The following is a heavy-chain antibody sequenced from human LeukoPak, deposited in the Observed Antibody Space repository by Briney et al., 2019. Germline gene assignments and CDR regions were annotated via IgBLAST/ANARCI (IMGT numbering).Heavy chain of an antibody. V-gene: IGHV3-23*01. Sequence: PGGSLRLSCAASGFTFSSYAMSWVRQPPGKGLEWVSGISGSAGSTHYADSVKGRFTISRDNSKNTLYLQMNSLRAEDTAVYYCAKHRENYGDSCLGDYWGQGTLVTVSS. CDR1: GFTFSSYA. J-gene: IGHJ4*02. CDR3: AKHRENYGDSCLGDY. CDR2: ISGSAGST. D-gene: IGHD4-17*01.